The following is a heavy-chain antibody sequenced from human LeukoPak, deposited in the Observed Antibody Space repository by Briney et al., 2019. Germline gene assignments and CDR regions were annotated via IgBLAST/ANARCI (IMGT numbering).Heavy chain of an antibody. Sequence: PGGSLRLSCAASGFTFSSYAMHWVRQAPGKGLEWVAVISYDGSNKYYADSVKGRFTISRDNSKNTLYLQMNSLRAEDTAVYYCARDPTRLGSNYYYYMDVWGKGTTVTVSS. V-gene: IGHV3-30-3*01. CDR2: ISYDGSNK. CDR1: GFTFSSYA. CDR3: ARDPTRLGSNYYYYMDV. J-gene: IGHJ6*03. D-gene: IGHD6-13*01.